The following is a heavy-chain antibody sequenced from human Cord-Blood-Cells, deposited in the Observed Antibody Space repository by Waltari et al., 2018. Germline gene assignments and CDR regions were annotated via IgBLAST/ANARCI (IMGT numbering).Heavy chain of an antibody. D-gene: IGHD1-20*01. CDR2: TKHSGST. V-gene: IGHV4-34*01. CDR3: ARVGLITGTTYYFDY. J-gene: IGHJ4*02. CDR1: GGSFSGYY. Sequence: QVQLQQWGAGLLTPSETLSLTCAVYGGSFSGYYWSWIRQPPGKGLEWSGETKHSGSTNYNPSLKSRVTISVDTSKNQFSLKLSSVTAADTAVYYCARVGLITGTTYYFDYWGQGTLVTVSS.